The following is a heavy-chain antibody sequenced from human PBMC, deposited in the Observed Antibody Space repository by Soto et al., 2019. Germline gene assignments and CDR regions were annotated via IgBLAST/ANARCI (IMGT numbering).Heavy chain of an antibody. CDR2: FDPEDGET. J-gene: IGHJ4*02. Sequence: ASVNVSCKVSGYTLTDLSMHWVRQAPGKGLEWVGGFDPEDGETIYAQKFQGRVTMTEDTSTDTPYMELSSLRSEDTAVYYCATSRYCSGGSCPVYFFDYWGQGTLVTVSS. CDR3: ATSRYCSGGSCPVYFFDY. CDR1: GYTLTDLS. D-gene: IGHD2-15*01. V-gene: IGHV1-24*01.